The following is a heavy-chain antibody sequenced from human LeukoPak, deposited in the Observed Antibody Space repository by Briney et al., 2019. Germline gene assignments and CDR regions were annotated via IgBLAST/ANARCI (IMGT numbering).Heavy chain of an antibody. V-gene: IGHV3-48*01. CDR3: ARDTNWAFDY. D-gene: IGHD2-8*01. CDR2: IKSSSVI. J-gene: IGHJ4*02. CDR1: GFSFSKYS. Sequence: GGSLRLSCAASGFSFSKYSMNWVRQAPGKGLEWISYIKSSSVIYYADSVEGLITISRDSAKDSLYLQMNSLRAEDTAVYYCARDTNWAFDYWGQGTPVSVSS.